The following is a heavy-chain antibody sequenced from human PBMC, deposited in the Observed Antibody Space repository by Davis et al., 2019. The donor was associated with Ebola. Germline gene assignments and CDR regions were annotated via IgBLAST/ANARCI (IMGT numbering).Heavy chain of an antibody. Sequence: ASVKVSCKASGYTFTSYDINWVRQATGQGLEWMGWMNSNSGNTGYAQKFQGRVTMTTDTSTSTSYLELRSLRSDDTAVYYCASIGTVGAHFDYWGQGTLVTVSS. CDR3: ASIGTVGAHFDY. J-gene: IGHJ4*02. V-gene: IGHV1-8*01. D-gene: IGHD1-26*01. CDR2: MNSNSGNT. CDR1: GYTFTSYD.